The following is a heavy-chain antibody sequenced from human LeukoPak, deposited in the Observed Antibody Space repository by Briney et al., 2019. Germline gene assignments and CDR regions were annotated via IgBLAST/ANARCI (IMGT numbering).Heavy chain of an antibody. CDR2: ISGSGGST. Sequence: PGGSLRLSCAASGFTFGSFSLSWVRQAPGKGLEWVSAISGSGGSTYYADSVKGRFTISRDNSKNTLYLQMNSLRAEDTAVYYCAKDRIVVVTDAFDIWGQGTMVTVSS. D-gene: IGHD2-21*02. CDR3: AKDRIVVVTDAFDI. CDR1: GFTFGSFS. V-gene: IGHV3-23*01. J-gene: IGHJ3*02.